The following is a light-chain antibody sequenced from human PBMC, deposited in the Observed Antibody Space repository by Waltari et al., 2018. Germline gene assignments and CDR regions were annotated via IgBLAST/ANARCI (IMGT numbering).Light chain of an antibody. J-gene: IGKJ3*01. V-gene: IGKV1-39*01. Sequence: DIQMTQSPSSLSASVGDRVTITCRASQSISRHLNWYQQKSGKAPKFLIHAASSLQSGVPSRFNGSGSGTDFTLTISSLQPEDFATYYCQQSYNTPFTFGPGTKVDVE. CDR1: QSISRH. CDR2: AAS. CDR3: QQSYNTPFT.